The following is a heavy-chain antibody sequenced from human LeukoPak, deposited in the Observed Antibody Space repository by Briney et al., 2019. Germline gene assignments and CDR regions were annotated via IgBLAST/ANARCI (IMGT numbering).Heavy chain of an antibody. D-gene: IGHD3-10*01. CDR3: ARDNYYGSGSQGAVDY. CDR2: ISAYNGNT. J-gene: IGHJ4*02. V-gene: IGHV1-18*04. Sequence: GASVKVSCKGSGYGFSNCCMHWLRQPPGQGLGWMGWISAYNGNTNSAHKLQGRVTMTTDTSTTTAYMELRSLRSDDTAVYYCARDNYYGSGSQGAVDYWGQGTLVTVSS. CDR1: GYGFSNCC.